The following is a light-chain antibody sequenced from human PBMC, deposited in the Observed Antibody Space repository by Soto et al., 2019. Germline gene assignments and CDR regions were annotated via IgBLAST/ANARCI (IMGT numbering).Light chain of an antibody. V-gene: IGLV2-14*01. CDR2: EVS. J-gene: IGLJ1*01. Sequence: QSVLTQPASVSGSPGQSITISCTGTSSDVGTYNYVSWYQQHPGKAPKLMIFEVSNRPSGVSNRFSGSKSGNTASLTISGLQAEDEADYYCPSYTSGTDVFGTGTKLTVL. CDR3: PSYTSGTDV. CDR1: SSDVGTYNY.